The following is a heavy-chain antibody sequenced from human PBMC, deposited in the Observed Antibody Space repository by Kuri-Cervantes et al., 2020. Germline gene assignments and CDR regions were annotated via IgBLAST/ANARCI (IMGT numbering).Heavy chain of an antibody. Sequence: ASVKVSCKASGYTFTQFHIHWVRQAPGQGLEWMGIINPIDGGTTYAQKFQARVTMTRDTSTSTVDMELTSLRSEDTAVYYCARDQGDEGSTTYYYYGMDVWGQGTTVTVSS. J-gene: IGHJ6*02. CDR2: INPIDGGT. CDR3: ARDQGDEGSTTYYYYGMDV. V-gene: IGHV1-46*01. CDR1: GYTFTQFH. D-gene: IGHD6-13*01.